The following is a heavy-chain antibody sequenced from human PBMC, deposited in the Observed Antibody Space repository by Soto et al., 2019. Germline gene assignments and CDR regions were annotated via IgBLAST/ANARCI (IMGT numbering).Heavy chain of an antibody. J-gene: IGHJ5*02. V-gene: IGHV1-3*01. CDR3: ARANSCGGGAFCFRWFDP. CDR1: EYTFTSYD. Sequence: QVQLVQSGAEVTKPGASVKVSCKASEYTFTSYDIHWVRQAPGQRLEWMGRINAGNGNTKYAQKFQDRVIFTRDTSTTTAYMELSSLNSEDTAVYYCARANSCGGGAFCFRWFDPWGQGTLVTVSS. CDR2: INAGNGNT. D-gene: IGHD2-21*01.